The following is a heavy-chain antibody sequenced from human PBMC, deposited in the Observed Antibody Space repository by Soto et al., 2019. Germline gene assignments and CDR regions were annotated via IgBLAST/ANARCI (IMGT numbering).Heavy chain of an antibody. D-gene: IGHD2-2*01. Sequence: EVQLVESGGGLVQPGGSLRLSCAASGFTFSSFWMYWVRQAPGKGLVWVSRINSDASTTSYADSVKGRFTISRDNAKNTLYLQMNSLRAEDTAVYYCARIPPGGGGGQLLLDYWGQGTLVTVSS. V-gene: IGHV3-74*01. CDR2: INSDASTT. J-gene: IGHJ4*02. CDR1: GFTFSSFW. CDR3: ARIPPGGGGGQLLLDY.